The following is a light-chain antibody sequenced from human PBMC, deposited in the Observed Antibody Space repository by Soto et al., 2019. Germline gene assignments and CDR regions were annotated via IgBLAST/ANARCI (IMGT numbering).Light chain of an antibody. CDR2: SVS. J-gene: IGKJ1*01. V-gene: IGKV3-20*01. CDR3: QQHDKSPRT. CDR1: QSVSNRY. Sequence: EVVLTQSPGTLSLSPGERATLSCRASQSVSNRYLSWYQQKPGQAPRLLIYSVSMRATGIPDRFSGSGSHTDFTLTISRLEPEDFAVYYCQQHDKSPRTFGQGTKVDI.